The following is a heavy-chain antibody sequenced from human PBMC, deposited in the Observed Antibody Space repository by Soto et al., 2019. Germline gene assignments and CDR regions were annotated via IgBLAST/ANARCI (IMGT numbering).Heavy chain of an antibody. CDR3: ALFGELFSDYYYGMDV. V-gene: IGHV3-74*01. J-gene: IGHJ6*02. CDR1: GFTFSSYW. Sequence: PGGSLRLSCAASGFTFSSYWMHWVRQAPGKGPVWVSHINSDGSNTNYAEYVKGRFTISRDNARKTLFLQMNSLRAEDTAVYYCALFGELFSDYYYGMDVWGQGTTVTVSS. D-gene: IGHD3-10*02. CDR2: INSDGSNT.